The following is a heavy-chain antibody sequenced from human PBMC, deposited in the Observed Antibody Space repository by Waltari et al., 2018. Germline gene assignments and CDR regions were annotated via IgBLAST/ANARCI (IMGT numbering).Heavy chain of an antibody. J-gene: IGHJ4*02. V-gene: IGHV4-39*01. D-gene: IGHD5-12*01. CDR1: GDSISSSNYY. CDR3: ARSSAGMPRWLGDY. Sequence: QLQLQESGPGLVKPSETLSLSCSVSGDSISSSNYYGGWVRQPPGKGLEWIASVYDRWTTYYNPSLKSRVTISADTSRHQFYLTLTPVTATDTAVYYCARSSAGMPRWLGDYWGQGILVTVSS. CDR2: VYDRWTT.